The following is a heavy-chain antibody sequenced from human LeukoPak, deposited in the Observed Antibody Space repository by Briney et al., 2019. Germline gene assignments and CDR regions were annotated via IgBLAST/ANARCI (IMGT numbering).Heavy chain of an antibody. V-gene: IGHV1-2*02. CDR3: ARGVIAYCGGDCLLIGAFDI. Sequence: GASVKVSCKASGYTFTGCYMHWVGQAPGQGLEWMGWINPNSGGTNYAQKFQGRVTMTRDTSISTAYMELSRLRSDDTAVYYCARGVIAYCGGDCLLIGAFDIWGQGTMVTVSS. CDR1: GYTFTGCY. D-gene: IGHD2-21*02. CDR2: INPNSGGT. J-gene: IGHJ3*02.